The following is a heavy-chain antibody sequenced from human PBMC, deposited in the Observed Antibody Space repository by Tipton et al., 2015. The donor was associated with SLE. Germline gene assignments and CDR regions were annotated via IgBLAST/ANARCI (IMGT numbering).Heavy chain of an antibody. Sequence: TLSLTCTVSGHSISNGDYYWSWIRQLPGKGLEWIGYIYLSGLTSYNPSLNNRVSISVDTSNSQFSLKLSSVTAADTALYFCARGVAERLGLDFWGQGSLVTVSS. CDR3: ARGVAERLGLDF. J-gene: IGHJ4*02. V-gene: IGHV4-31*03. CDR1: GHSISNGDYY. D-gene: IGHD6-19*01. CDR2: IYLSGLT.